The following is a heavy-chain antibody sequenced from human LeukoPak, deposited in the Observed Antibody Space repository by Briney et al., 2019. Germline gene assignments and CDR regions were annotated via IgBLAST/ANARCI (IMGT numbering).Heavy chain of an antibody. V-gene: IGHV4-30-4*08. CDR2: MYYTGIT. CDR3: ARGSRQLAQYGAYYFDY. Sequence: PSETLSLTCTVSGGSISGGDYNWGWIRQSPGKGLEWIGYMYYTGITFYNPSLTSRVAISVDMSKDQFSLKLSSVTAADTAVYYCARGSRQLAQYGAYYFDYWGQGTLVTVSS. CDR1: GGSISGGDYN. J-gene: IGHJ4*02. D-gene: IGHD6-6*01.